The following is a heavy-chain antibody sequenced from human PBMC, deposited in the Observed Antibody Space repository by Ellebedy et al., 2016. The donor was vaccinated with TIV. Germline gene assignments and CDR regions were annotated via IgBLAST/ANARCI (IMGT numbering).Heavy chain of an antibody. CDR3: ARGRTSTVTKPKYFDD. D-gene: IGHD5/OR15-5a*01. CDR2: IDRSGST. J-gene: IGHJ4*02. CDR1: GGSFSGYY. Sequence: SETLSLTXAVYGGSFSGYYWTWIRQSPGKGLEWIGEIDRSGSTDCNPSLRSRVTISVDTSKNQFSLKLNSVTAADTAVYYCARGRTSTVTKPKYFDDWGQGALVTVSS. V-gene: IGHV4-34*01.